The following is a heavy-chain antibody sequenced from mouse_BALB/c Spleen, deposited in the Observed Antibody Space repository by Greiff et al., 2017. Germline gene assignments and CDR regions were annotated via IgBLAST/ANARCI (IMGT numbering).Heavy chain of an antibody. D-gene: IGHD2-1*01. CDR3: ARHYYGNDWYFDV. CDR2: ISSGGGST. CDR1: GFAFSSYD. J-gene: IGHJ1*01. V-gene: IGHV5-12-1*01. Sequence: EVQRVESGGGLVKPGGSLKLSCAASGFAFSSYDMSWVRQTPEKRLEWVAYISSGGGSTYYPDTVKGRFTISRDNAKNTLYLQMSSLKSEDTAMYYCARHYYGNDWYFDVWGAGTTVTVSS.